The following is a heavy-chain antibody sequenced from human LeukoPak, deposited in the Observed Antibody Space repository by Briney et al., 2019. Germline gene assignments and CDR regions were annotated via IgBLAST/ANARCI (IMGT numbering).Heavy chain of an antibody. Sequence: SQTLSLTCAISGDSVSSNSAAWNWIRQSPSRGLEWLGRTYYRSKWYNDYAVSVKSRITISPDTSKNQFSLQLNSVTPEDTAVYYCARDDFLAVAGTTNAFDIWGQGTMVTVSS. CDR3: ARDDFLAVAGTTNAFDI. CDR2: TYYRSKWYN. D-gene: IGHD6-19*01. V-gene: IGHV6-1*01. CDR1: GDSVSSNSAA. J-gene: IGHJ3*02.